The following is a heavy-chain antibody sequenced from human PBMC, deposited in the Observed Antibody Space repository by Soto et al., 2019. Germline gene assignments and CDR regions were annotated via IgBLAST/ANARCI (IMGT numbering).Heavy chain of an antibody. Sequence: SETLSLTCSFSGDSSSTSTYSWSWIRQPPGKALEWVGFIYRSGVTSYNPSLKSRVSISLDTSNNQCSLKLGSVTAADTAVYYCAGMPYTSNANCIDPWGQGTLVTVSS. CDR3: AGMPYTSNANCIDP. CDR2: IYRSGVT. D-gene: IGHD6-13*01. V-gene: IGHV4-30-2*01. J-gene: IGHJ5*02. CDR1: GDSSSTSTYS.